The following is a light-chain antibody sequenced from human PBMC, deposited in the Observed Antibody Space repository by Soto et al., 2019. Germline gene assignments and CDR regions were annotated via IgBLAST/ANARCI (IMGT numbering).Light chain of an antibody. CDR2: RNN. CDR1: SSNIGSHY. J-gene: IGLJ1*01. CDR3: ASWDDSLSGFDV. V-gene: IGLV1-47*01. Sequence: QSVLTQPPSASGTPGQRVTISCSGSSSNIGSHYVYWYQQLPGTAPQLLIHRNNERPSGVPDRFSGSKSGTSASLAISGLRSEDEADYYCASWDDSLSGFDVFGTGTKVTVL.